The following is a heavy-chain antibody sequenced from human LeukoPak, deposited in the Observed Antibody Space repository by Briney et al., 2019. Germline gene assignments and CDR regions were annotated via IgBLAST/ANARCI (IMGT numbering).Heavy chain of an antibody. Sequence: SGGSLRLSCAVSGFAVSSDYMSWVCQAPGEGLECGTVIYRGSSKYYADSVKGRFTISRDNYKNSLKLQTNSLRAEDTAVYDCARAPYYYDSSGLANWGQGTLVTVSS. V-gene: IGHV3-53*01. CDR1: GFAVSSDY. J-gene: IGHJ4*02. CDR2: IYRGSSK. D-gene: IGHD3-22*01. CDR3: ARAPYYYDSSGLAN.